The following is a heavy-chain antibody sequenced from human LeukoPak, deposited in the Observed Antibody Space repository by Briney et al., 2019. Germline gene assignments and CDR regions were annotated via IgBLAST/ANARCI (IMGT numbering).Heavy chain of an antibody. J-gene: IGHJ5*02. D-gene: IGHD1-14*01. CDR3: ARDNGNHPYNWFDP. CDR1: GFSFSSYA. Sequence: PGGSLRLSCAASGFSFSSYAMHWVRQAPGKGLEWVATIWYDGSNKYYGDSVKGRFTISRDNSKNTMYLQMNSLRAEGTAVYYCARDNGNHPYNWFDPWGQGTLVTVSS. V-gene: IGHV3-33*01. CDR2: IWYDGSNK.